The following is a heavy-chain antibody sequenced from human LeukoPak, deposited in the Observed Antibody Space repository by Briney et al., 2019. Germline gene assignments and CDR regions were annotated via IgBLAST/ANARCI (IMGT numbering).Heavy chain of an antibody. V-gene: IGHV1-69*01. Sequence: ASVKVSCKASGGTFISYAISWVRQAPGQGLVWMGGIIPIFGTANYAQKFQGRVTVTADESTSTAYMELSSLRSEDTAVYYCATGMEGATQPFDYWGQGTLVTVSS. CDR1: GGTFISYA. CDR2: IIPIFGTA. D-gene: IGHD1-26*01. J-gene: IGHJ4*02. CDR3: ATGMEGATQPFDY.